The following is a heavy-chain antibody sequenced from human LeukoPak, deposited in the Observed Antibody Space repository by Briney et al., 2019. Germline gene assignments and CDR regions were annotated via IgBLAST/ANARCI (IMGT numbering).Heavy chain of an antibody. D-gene: IGHD6-13*01. J-gene: IGHJ6*03. CDR2: IYSGGST. CDR3: ARVASSSWLPYPSYYYYMDV. CDR1: GFTVSSNY. Sequence: GGSLRLSCAASGFTVSSNYMSWVRQAPGKGLEWVSVIYSGGSTYYADSVKGRFTISRDNSKNTLYLQMNSLRAEDTVVYYCARVASSSWLPYPSYYYYMDVWGKGTTVTVSS. V-gene: IGHV3-53*01.